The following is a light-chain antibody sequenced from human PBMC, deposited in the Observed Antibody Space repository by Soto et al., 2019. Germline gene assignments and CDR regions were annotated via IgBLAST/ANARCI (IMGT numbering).Light chain of an antibody. J-gene: IGKJ5*01. V-gene: IGKV3-20*01. CDR3: QQYGSSPPIT. CDR1: QSVSSSY. CDR2: GAS. Sequence: EIVLTQSPGTLSLSPGERATLSCRASQSVSSSYLAWYQQKPGQAPRLLMYGASSRATGIPDRFSGSGSETDFTLSISRLEPEDFAVYYCQQYGSSPPITFGQGTRLEIK.